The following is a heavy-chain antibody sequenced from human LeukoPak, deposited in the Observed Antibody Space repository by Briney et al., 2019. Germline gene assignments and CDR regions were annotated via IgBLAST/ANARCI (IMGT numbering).Heavy chain of an antibody. CDR2: ISAYNGNT. V-gene: IGHV1-18*01. D-gene: IGHD3-3*01. CDR3: ARVGRVFGVVITPYYYYGMDV. Sequence: ASVKVSCKASGYTFTSYGISWVRQAPGQGLEWMGWISAYNGNTNYAQKLQGRVTMTTDTSTSTAYMELRSLRSDDTAVYYCARVGRVFGVVITPYYYYGMDVWGQGTTVTVSS. CDR1: GYTFTSYG. J-gene: IGHJ6*02.